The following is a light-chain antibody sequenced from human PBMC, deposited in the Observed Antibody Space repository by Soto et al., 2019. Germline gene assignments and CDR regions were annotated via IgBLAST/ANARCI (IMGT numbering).Light chain of an antibody. Sequence: QSVLTQPPSASGTPGQRVTISCSGSSSNIGINTVNWYQQLPGTAPKLLIHTNNQRPSGVPDRFSGSKSGTSASLAISGIQSEDEADYYCAAWDASLNGYVFGTGTKVTV. CDR2: TNN. CDR3: AAWDASLNGYV. J-gene: IGLJ1*01. V-gene: IGLV1-44*01. CDR1: SSNIGINT.